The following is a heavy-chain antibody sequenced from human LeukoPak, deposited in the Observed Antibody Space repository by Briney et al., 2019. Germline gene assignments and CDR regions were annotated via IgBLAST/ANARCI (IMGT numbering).Heavy chain of an antibody. Sequence: GRSLRLSCAASGFTFDDYAMHWVRQAPGKGLEWVSGISWNSGSIGYADSVKGRFTISRDNAKNSLYLQMNSLRAEGTALYYCAGPGRYGANLDDAFDIWGQGTMVTVSS. CDR1: GFTFDDYA. J-gene: IGHJ3*02. D-gene: IGHD4/OR15-4a*01. V-gene: IGHV3-9*01. CDR2: ISWNSGSI. CDR3: AGPGRYGANLDDAFDI.